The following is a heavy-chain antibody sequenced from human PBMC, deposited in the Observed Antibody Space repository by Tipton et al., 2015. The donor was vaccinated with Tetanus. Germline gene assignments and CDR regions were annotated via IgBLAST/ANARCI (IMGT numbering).Heavy chain of an antibody. CDR1: GGSISSGGYF. CDR2: IYYSGDT. V-gene: IGHV4-31*03. Sequence: TLSLTCSVSGGSISSGGYFWNWVRQHPGKGLEWIGYIYYSGDTYINPSLKSRVTMSVDTSKNQISLNLSSVTAADTAVYYCARGITDGYNRRLDYWGQGLRVAVS. CDR3: ARGITDGYNRRLDY. D-gene: IGHD5-24*01. J-gene: IGHJ4*02.